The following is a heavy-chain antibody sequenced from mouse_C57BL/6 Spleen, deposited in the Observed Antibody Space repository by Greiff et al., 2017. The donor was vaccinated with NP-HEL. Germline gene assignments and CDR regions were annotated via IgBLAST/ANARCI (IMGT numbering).Heavy chain of an antibody. V-gene: IGHV5-17*01. CDR2: ISSGSSTI. Sequence: DVKLVESGGGLVKPGGSLKLSCAASGFTFSDYGMHWVRQAPEKGLEWVAYISSGSSTIYYADTVKGRFTISRDNAKNTLFLQMTSLRSEDTAMYYCARPSDLAWFAYWGQGTLVTVSA. J-gene: IGHJ3*01. CDR3: ARPSDLAWFAY. CDR1: GFTFSDYG.